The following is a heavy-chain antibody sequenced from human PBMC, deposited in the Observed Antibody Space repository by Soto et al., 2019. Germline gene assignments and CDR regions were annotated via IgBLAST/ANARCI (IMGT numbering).Heavy chain of an antibody. J-gene: IGHJ4*02. CDR2: MNPNTGNS. CDR3: ARRAETNGWNGFGADKYYFDF. V-gene: IGHV1-8*01. CDR1: GYTFTSYD. D-gene: IGHD1-1*01. Sequence: GASVKVSCKASGYTFTSYDIYLLRQATGQWLEWIVWMNPNTGNSGYAQKFQGRVTMTSDTSISTAHMELSSLRSEDTAVYYCARRAETNGWNGFGADKYYFDFWGQGTLVTVSS.